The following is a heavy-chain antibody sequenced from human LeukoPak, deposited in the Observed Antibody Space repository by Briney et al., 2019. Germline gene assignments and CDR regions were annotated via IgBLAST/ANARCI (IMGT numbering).Heavy chain of an antibody. CDR1: GFTFSSYW. Sequence: GGSLRLSCAASGFTFSSYWISWVRQAPGKGLEWVANIKEDGSEKYYVDSVKGRFTISRDNAKNSLYLQMNSLRAEDTAVYYCARDRVTTGYYYSYYYMDVWGKGTMVTVSS. J-gene: IGHJ6*03. CDR2: IKEDGSEK. D-gene: IGHD4-11*01. V-gene: IGHV3-7*01. CDR3: ARDRVTTGYYYSYYYMDV.